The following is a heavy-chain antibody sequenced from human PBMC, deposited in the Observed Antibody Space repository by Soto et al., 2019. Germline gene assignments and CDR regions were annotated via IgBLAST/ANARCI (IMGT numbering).Heavy chain of an antibody. D-gene: IGHD3-3*01. CDR3: AKDVVPFVRSGYSFWFDP. J-gene: IGHJ5*02. CDR2: ISYDGSNK. Sequence: GSLRLSGAASGLSLSSYGMHWVRQAPVKGLEGVAVISYDGSNKYYAASVKGRFTISRDNSKNTLYLQMKSLRAEDTAVYYCAKDVVPFVRSGYSFWFDPWGQGTLVTVSS. V-gene: IGHV3-30*18. CDR1: GLSLSSYG.